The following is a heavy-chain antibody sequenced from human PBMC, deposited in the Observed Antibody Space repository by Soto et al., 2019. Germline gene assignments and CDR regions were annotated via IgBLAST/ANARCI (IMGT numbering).Heavy chain of an antibody. CDR1: GFTFRSYS. J-gene: IGHJ4*02. V-gene: IGHV3-21*01. Sequence: GESLKISCAASGFTFRSYSMNWVRQAPGKGLEWVSSISDTSSSKYYADSIKGRFTISRDNAKNSLFLQMNSLRAEDTAVYFCARERGSWYYSDFWGQGTLVTVSS. CDR3: ARERGSWYYSDF. D-gene: IGHD6-19*01. CDR2: ISDTSSSK.